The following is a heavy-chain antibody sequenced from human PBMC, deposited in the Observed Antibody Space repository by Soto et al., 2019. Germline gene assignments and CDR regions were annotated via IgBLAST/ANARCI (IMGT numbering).Heavy chain of an antibody. V-gene: IGHV3-23*01. CDR3: AKGESTSSEPYYGMDV. J-gene: IGHJ6*02. D-gene: IGHD2-2*01. Sequence: GESLKISCAASGFTFNDYGMSWVRQAPGKGLEWVSTISGSSGHIFYADFVKGRFTISRDNSRNTLYLQMNSLRVDDTAIYYCAKGESTSSEPYYGMDVWGQGTTITVSS. CDR1: GFTFNDYG. CDR2: ISGSSGHI.